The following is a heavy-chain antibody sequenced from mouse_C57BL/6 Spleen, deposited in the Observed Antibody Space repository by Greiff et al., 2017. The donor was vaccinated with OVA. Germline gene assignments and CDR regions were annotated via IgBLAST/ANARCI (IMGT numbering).Heavy chain of an antibody. V-gene: IGHV1-72*01. J-gene: IGHJ2*01. CDR3: AREAPDYYGSPYFDY. CDR1: GYTFTSYW. CDR2: IDPNSVGT. Sequence: QVQLQQPGAELVKPGASVTLSCKASGYTFTSYWMHWVKQRPGRGLEWIGRIDPNSVGTKYNEQFTSKATLTVDKPSSTSYMQLSSLTSEDAAVYYCAREAPDYYGSPYFDYWGQGTTLTVSS. D-gene: IGHD1-1*01.